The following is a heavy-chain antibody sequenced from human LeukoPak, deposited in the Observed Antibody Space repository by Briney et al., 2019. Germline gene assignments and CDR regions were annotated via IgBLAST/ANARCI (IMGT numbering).Heavy chain of an antibody. CDR2: ISSSGNTI. V-gene: IGHV3-48*03. CDR3: ARERGSSFDY. Sequence: PGGSLRLSCAASGFTFSGYEMNWVRQAPGKGPEWVSYISSSGNTIDYADSVKGRFTISRDNAKNSLYLQMKSLRAEDTAVYYCARERGSSFDYWGQGTLVTVSS. CDR1: GFTFSGYE. J-gene: IGHJ4*02. D-gene: IGHD1-26*01.